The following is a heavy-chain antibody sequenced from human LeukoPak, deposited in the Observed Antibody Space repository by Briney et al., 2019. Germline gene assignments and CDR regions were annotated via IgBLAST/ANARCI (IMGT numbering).Heavy chain of an antibody. J-gene: IGHJ4*02. CDR1: GFTFSNYG. D-gene: IGHD3-10*01. CDR2: ISGTGSST. V-gene: IGHV3-23*01. Sequence: GGSLRLSCAASGFTFSNYGMSWVRQAPGKGLEWVSGISGTGSSTYHADSVKGRFTISRDNSKNTLYLRMTSLRAGDTAVYYCAKRADGSGTYPIDYWGQGTLVTVSS. CDR3: AKRADGSGTYPIDY.